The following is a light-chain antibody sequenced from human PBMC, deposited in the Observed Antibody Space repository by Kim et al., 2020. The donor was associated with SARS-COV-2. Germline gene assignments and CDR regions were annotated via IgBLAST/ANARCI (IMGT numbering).Light chain of an antibody. CDR1: ESVSSS. CDR2: DAS. Sequence: LFPGERPALSCRASESVSSSVAWYQQKAGQAPRLLIYDASKRATGLPARFSGGGSGTDFTLTISGLEPDDFAVYYCQQRSRWPLTFGGGTKVDIK. J-gene: IGKJ4*01. CDR3: QQRSRWPLT. V-gene: IGKV3-11*01.